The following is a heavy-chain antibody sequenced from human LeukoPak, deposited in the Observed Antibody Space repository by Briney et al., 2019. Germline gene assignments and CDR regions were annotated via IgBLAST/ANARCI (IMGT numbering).Heavy chain of an antibody. CDR1: GFTFDDYA. D-gene: IGHD5-12*01. CDR2: ISWISSSI. Sequence: GGSLRLSCAASGFTFDDYAMHWVRQAPGKGLEWVSGISWISSSIGYADSVKGRFTISRDNAKNSLYLQMNSLRAEDTALYYCAKGDHSGYNFTYFDSWGQGTLVTVSS. V-gene: IGHV3-9*01. CDR3: AKGDHSGYNFTYFDS. J-gene: IGHJ4*02.